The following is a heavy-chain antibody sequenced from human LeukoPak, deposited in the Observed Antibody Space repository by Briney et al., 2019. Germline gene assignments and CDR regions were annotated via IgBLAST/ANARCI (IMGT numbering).Heavy chain of an antibody. Sequence: GGSLRLSCGASGFTFSRYGMHWVRQAPGKGLEWVAIIWYDGSNKYYADSVKGRFTISRDNSKNTLYLQTNSLRAEDTAVHYCARDSSTTVTGAFDIWGQGTMVTVSS. J-gene: IGHJ3*02. CDR1: GFTFSRYG. CDR2: IWYDGSNK. CDR3: ARDSSTTVTGAFDI. V-gene: IGHV3-33*01. D-gene: IGHD4-17*01.